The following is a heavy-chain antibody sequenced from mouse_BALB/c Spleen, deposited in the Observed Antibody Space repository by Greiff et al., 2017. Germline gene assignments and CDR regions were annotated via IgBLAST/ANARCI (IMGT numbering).Heavy chain of an antibody. CDR1: GDSITSGY. Sequence: EVQLQQSGPSLVKPSQTLSLTCSVTGDSITSGYWNWIRKFPGNKLEYMGYISYSGSTYYNPSLKSRISITRDTSKNQYYLQLNSVTTEDTATYYCARSFDSSGYSWFAYWGQGTLVTVSA. D-gene: IGHD3-2*01. CDR3: ARSFDSSGYSWFAY. V-gene: IGHV3-8*02. J-gene: IGHJ3*01. CDR2: ISYSGST.